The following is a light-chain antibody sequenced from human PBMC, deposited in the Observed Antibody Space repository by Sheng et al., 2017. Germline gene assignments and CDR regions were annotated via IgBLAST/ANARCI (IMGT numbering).Light chain of an antibody. J-gene: IGKJ1*01. CDR3: QQSSSTSWT. V-gene: IGKV1-39*01. Sequence: DIQLTQSPSSLSASVGDRVTVTCRASQNVTNYLNWYQQKPGKAPKSLIYAASTLQSGVPSRFSGSGSGTDFTLIISSLQLEDFATYYCQQSSSTSWTFGQGTRVEMK. CDR2: AAS. CDR1: QNVTNY.